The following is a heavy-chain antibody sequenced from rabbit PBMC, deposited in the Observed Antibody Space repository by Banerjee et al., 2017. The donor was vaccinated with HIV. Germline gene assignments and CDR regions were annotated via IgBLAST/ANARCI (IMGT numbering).Heavy chain of an antibody. V-gene: IGHV1S40*01. D-gene: IGHD1-1*01. Sequence: QSLEESGGDLVKPGGTLTLTCTASGFSFSSSYWMCWVRQAPGKGLEWIACIYGGGSDSTYYASWAKGRFTISKTSSTTVTLQMTSLTAADTATYFRARDNAGTTGYYPSLWGPGTLVTVS. CDR2: IYGGGSDST. CDR1: GFSFSSSYW. CDR3: ARDNAGTTGYYPSL. J-gene: IGHJ4*01.